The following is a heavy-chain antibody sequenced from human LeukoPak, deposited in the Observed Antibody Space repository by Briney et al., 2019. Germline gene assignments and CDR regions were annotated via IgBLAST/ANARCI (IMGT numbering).Heavy chain of an antibody. D-gene: IGHD2/OR15-2a*01. Sequence: SETLSLTCTVSDVSIKNYYWSWIRQPPGKGLEWIANIYYAGSSNYNPSLKSRVSVSIDASKNQLSLKLTSVTAADTAIYYCARQAVIIPTGMEGPWFDPRAREPWSPSPQ. CDR1: DVSIKNYY. CDR3: ARQAVIIPTGMEGPWFDP. J-gene: IGHJ5*02. CDR2: IYYAGSS. V-gene: IGHV4-59*08.